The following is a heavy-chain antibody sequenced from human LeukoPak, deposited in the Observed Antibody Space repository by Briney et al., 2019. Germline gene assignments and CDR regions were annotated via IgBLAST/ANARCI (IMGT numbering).Heavy chain of an antibody. V-gene: IGHV4-39*01. CDR1: GDFISNGTYY. CDR3: ARLCQVTSCARFEY. CDR2: IYYSGSI. D-gene: IGHD2-21*02. Sequence: ETLSLTCSVSGDFISNGTYYWGWIRQPPGKGLEWTGSIYYSGSIFYNSSLESRLTMPVDTSKNQFYLNLRSVTAADTAVYYCARLCQVTSCARFEYWGQGALVTVSS. J-gene: IGHJ4*02.